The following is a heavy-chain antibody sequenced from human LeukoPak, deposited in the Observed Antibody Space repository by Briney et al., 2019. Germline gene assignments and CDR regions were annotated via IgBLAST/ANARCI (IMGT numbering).Heavy chain of an antibody. V-gene: IGHV1-2*02. Sequence: GASVKVSCKASGYTFTGYYMHWVRQAPGQGLEWMGWINPNSGGTNYAQKFQGRVTMTRDTSISTAYVELSRLRSDDTAVYYCARGGQLVLTQDWFDPWGQGTLVTVSS. CDR2: INPNSGGT. CDR3: ARGGQLVLTQDWFDP. CDR1: GYTFTGYY. D-gene: IGHD6-13*01. J-gene: IGHJ5*02.